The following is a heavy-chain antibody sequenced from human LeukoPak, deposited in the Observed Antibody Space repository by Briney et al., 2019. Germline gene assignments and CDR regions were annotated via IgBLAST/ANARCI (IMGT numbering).Heavy chain of an antibody. CDR1: GFTFSDYF. D-gene: IGHD3-10*01. CDR3: ARDYYASESYYNPS. Sequence: TGGSLRLSCAASGFTFSDYFMSWIRQAPQKGLEWVSYISNSGSTIYYADSAKGRFTISRDNAKNSLYLQMNSLRAEDTAVYYCARDYYASESYYNPSWGQGTLVTVSS. V-gene: IGHV3-11*01. J-gene: IGHJ5*02. CDR2: ISNSGSTI.